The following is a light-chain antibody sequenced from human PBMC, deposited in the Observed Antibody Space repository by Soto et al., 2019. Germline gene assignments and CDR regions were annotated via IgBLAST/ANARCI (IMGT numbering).Light chain of an antibody. J-gene: IGLJ2*01. Sequence: QSALTQPASVSGSPGQSVTISCTGTSSDVGAYDFVSWYQQHPGKAPKLMIYEVSDRPSGVSNRFSGSKSGNTASLTISGLQAEDEADYYCSSYTSSNVLFGGGTKLTVL. CDR1: SSDVGAYDF. CDR2: EVS. V-gene: IGLV2-14*01. CDR3: SSYTSSNVL.